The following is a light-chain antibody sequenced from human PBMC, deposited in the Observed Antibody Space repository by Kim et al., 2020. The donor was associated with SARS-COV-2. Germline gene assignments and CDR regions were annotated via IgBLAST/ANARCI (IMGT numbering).Light chain of an antibody. CDR2: AAS. Sequence: SVGDRVTITCRASQGISNYLAWYQQKPGKVPKLLIYAASTLQSGVPSRFSGSGSGTDFTLTISSLQPEDVATYYCQKYNSAPPLTFGGGTKVDIK. V-gene: IGKV1-27*01. J-gene: IGKJ4*01. CDR3: QKYNSAPPLT. CDR1: QGISNY.